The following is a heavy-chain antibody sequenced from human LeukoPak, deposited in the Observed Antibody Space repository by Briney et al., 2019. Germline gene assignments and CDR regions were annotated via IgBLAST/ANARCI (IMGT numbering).Heavy chain of an antibody. CDR3: AREAVTIFGLVRTQTTKRPHRFDP. CDR2: INPSGGST. Sequence: ASVKVSCKASGYTFTSYYMHWVRQAPGQGLEWMGIINPSGGSTSYAQKFQGRVTMTRDMSTSTVYMELRSLRSEDTAVYYCAREAVTIFGLVRTQTTKRPHRFDPWGQGTLVTVSS. J-gene: IGHJ5*02. V-gene: IGHV1-46*01. D-gene: IGHD3-3*01. CDR1: GYTFTSYY.